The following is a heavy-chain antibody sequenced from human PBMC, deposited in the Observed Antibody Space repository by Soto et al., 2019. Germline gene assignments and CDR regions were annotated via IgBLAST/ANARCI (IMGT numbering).Heavy chain of an antibody. Sequence: SETLSLTCTVSGGSISSGDYYWSRIRQPPGKGLEWIGYIYYSGSTYYNPSLKSRVTISVDTSKNQFSLKLSSVTAADTAVYYCARNYVGGSYYYFDYWGQGTLVTVSS. CDR3: ARNYVGGSYYYFDY. D-gene: IGHD1-26*01. V-gene: IGHV4-30-4*01. J-gene: IGHJ4*02. CDR2: IYYSGST. CDR1: GGSISSGDYY.